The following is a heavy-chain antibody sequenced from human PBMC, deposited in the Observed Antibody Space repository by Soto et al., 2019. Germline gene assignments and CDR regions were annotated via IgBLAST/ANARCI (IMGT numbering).Heavy chain of an antibody. CDR3: ARGLSSGRNNWFDP. J-gene: IGHJ5*02. CDR1: GDRVSSNSAA. CDR2: TYYRSKWYN. Sequence: SQTLSVTCAISGDRVSSNSAAWNWIRQSPSRGLEWLGRTYYRSKWYNDYAVSVKSRITINPDTSKNQFSLQLNSVTPEDTAVYYCARGLSSGRNNWFDPWGQGTLVTVSS. D-gene: IGHD6-19*01. V-gene: IGHV6-1*01.